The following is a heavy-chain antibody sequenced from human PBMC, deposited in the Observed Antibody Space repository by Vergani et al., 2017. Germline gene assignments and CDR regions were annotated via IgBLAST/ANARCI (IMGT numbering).Heavy chain of an antibody. Sequence: QVQLQESGPGLVKSSETLSLTCSVSFDSIRNLYCNWIRPPPGKGLEWIGYIYYSGSSHYNPSLKSRVTISVDSSMNRLFMNLSSVTAADTAVYYCAADISRNWFDYWGQGTLVTVSS. J-gene: IGHJ5*01. CDR1: FDSIRNLY. CDR3: AADISRNWFDY. V-gene: IGHV4-59*11. D-gene: IGHD3-3*02. CDR2: IYYSGSS.